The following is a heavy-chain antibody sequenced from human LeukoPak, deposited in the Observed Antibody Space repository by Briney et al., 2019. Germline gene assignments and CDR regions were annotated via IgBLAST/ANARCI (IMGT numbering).Heavy chain of an antibody. V-gene: IGHV3-11*01. J-gene: IGHJ4*02. CDR1: GFTVSSNY. Sequence: GGSLRLSCAASGFTVSSNYMSWVRQAPGKGLEWVSYISSSGSTIYYADSVKGRFTISRDNAKNSLYLQMDSLRAEDTAVYYCARLDYISGWYDYWGRGILVTVSS. CDR2: ISSSGSTI. CDR3: ARLDYISGWYDY. D-gene: IGHD6-19*01.